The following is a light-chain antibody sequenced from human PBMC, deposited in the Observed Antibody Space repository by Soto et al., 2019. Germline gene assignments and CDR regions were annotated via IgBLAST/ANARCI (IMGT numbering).Light chain of an antibody. CDR2: EAS. CDR3: CSFARSSTYV. J-gene: IGLJ1*01. CDR1: SSDVGGYIY. Sequence: QSVLTQPASVSGSPGQSITISCTGTSSDVGGYIYVSWYQHHPGKAPKLMIYEASNRPSGVSNRFSGSKSGNTASLTISGLQAEDEADYYCCSFARSSTYVFGNGTKVTV. V-gene: IGLV2-14*01.